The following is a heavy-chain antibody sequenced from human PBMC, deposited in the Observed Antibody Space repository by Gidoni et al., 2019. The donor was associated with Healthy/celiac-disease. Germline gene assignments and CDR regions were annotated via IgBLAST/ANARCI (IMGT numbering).Heavy chain of an antibody. V-gene: IGHV4-39*07. J-gene: IGHJ5*02. Sequence: QLQLQESGPGLVKPSETLSLTCTVSGGSISSSSYYWGWIRQPPGKGLAWIGSIYYSGSTYYNPSLKSRVTISVDTSKNQFSLKLSSVTAADTAVYYCARVSGGYYDWWFDPWGQGTLVTVSS. CDR2: IYYSGST. D-gene: IGHD3-22*01. CDR3: ARVSGGYYDWWFDP. CDR1: GGSISSSSYY.